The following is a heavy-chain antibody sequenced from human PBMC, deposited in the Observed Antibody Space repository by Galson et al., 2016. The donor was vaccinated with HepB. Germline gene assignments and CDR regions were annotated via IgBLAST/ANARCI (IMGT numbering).Heavy chain of an antibody. CDR1: GYSFTGFY. D-gene: IGHD3-16*01. CDR2: IDPNNGGT. Sequence: SVKVSCKASGYSFTGFYIHWVRQVPGKGLEWMGRIDPNNGGTNYAHKYQGRVTMTRDTSISTAYMELSSLRSDDMAVYYWAREWGGGRHSVRYFDLWGRGTLVSVSS. V-gene: IGHV1-2*06. J-gene: IGHJ2*01. CDR3: AREWGGGRHSVRYFDL.